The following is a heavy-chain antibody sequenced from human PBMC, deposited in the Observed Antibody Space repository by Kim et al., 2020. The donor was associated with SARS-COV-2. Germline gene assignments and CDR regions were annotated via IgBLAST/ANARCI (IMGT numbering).Heavy chain of an antibody. V-gene: IGHV4-31*03. CDR1: GGSISSGGYY. Sequence: SETRSLTCTVSGGSISSGGYYWSWIRQHPGKGLEWIGYIYYSGSTYYNPSLKSRVTISVDTSKNQFSLKLSSVTAADTAVYYCARAPNGVGIAISAFDIWGQGKMVTVSS. CDR3: ARAPNGVGIAISAFDI. CDR2: IYYSGST. J-gene: IGHJ3*02. D-gene: IGHD2-21*01.